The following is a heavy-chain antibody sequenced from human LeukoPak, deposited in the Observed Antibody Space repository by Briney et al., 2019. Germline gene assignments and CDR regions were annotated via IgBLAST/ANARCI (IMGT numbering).Heavy chain of an antibody. CDR2: IYPGDSDI. Sequence: ESLKISCKGSGCSYTSYWICWGRQMPGKGLEWMGIIYPGDSDIRYSPSFQGQVTISADKSISTAYLQWSSLNASAPAMYYCARPRGARVRSSEYGYCGQGNLVTVSS. D-gene: IGHD4-17*01. J-gene: IGHJ4*02. V-gene: IGHV5-51*01. CDR1: GCSYTSYW. CDR3: ARPRGARVRSSEYGY.